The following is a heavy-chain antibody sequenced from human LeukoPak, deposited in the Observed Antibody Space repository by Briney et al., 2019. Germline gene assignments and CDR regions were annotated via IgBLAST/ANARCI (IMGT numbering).Heavy chain of an antibody. CDR1: GDSISSGSYY. V-gene: IGHV4-61*09. J-gene: IGHJ5*02. CDR3: AREEGIAARFDP. Sequence: KASETLSLTCTVSGDSISSGSYYWSWIRQTAGKELEWIGHIYQSGSANYNSSLKSRVTISIDTSNNHFSLKLSSVTAADTAVYYCAREEGIAARFDPWGQGTLVTVSS. CDR2: IYQSGSA. D-gene: IGHD6-13*01.